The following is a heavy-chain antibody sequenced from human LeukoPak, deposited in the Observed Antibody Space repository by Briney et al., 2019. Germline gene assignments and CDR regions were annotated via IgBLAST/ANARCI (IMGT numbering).Heavy chain of an antibody. D-gene: IGHD6-19*01. CDR1: GFTFSSYA. CDR2: ISYDGSNK. V-gene: IGHV3-30-3*01. Sequence: GGSLRLSCAASGFTFSSYAMHWVRQAPAKGLEWVAVISYDGSNKYYAGSVQGRFTISRDNSKNTLYLQMNSLRAEDTAVYYCARDPGYSSGWYLGYWGQGTLVSVSS. J-gene: IGHJ4*02. CDR3: ARDPGYSSGWYLGY.